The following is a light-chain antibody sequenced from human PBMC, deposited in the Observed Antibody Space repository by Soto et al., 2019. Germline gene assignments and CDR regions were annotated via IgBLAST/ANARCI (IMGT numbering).Light chain of an antibody. CDR2: GAS. Sequence: EIVLTQSPGTLSLSPGERATLTCRASQSITSRYLAWYQQKPGPAPRLLIYGASIRDSGLSDRFSGSGSGTDFTLTISSLDAEDFAVYYCQHNGSSARTFTFGPGTKVDI. CDR1: QSITSRY. CDR3: QHNGSSARTFT. J-gene: IGKJ3*01. V-gene: IGKV3-20*01.